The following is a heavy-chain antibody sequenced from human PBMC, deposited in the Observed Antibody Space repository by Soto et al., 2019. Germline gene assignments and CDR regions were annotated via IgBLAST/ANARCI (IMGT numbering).Heavy chain of an antibody. D-gene: IGHD3-22*01. Sequence: PGGSLRLSCAASGFTFSSYAMSWVRQAPGKGLEWVSAISGSGGSTYYADSVKGRFTISRDNSKNTLYLQMNSLRAEDTAVYHCAKDPPYYYDSSGADPFDYWGQGTLVTDS. CDR1: GFTFSSYA. CDR3: AKDPPYYYDSSGADPFDY. CDR2: ISGSGGST. J-gene: IGHJ4*02. V-gene: IGHV3-23*01.